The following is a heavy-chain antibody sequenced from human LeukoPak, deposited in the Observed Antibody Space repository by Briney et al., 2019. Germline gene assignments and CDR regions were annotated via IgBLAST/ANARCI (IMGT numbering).Heavy chain of an antibody. J-gene: IGHJ6*03. CDR2: ISYDGSNK. CDR3: AKTGGHYYYYYMDV. D-gene: IGHD1-14*01. CDR1: GFTFSSYA. V-gene: IGHV3-30*04. Sequence: GRSLRLSCAASGFTFSSYAMHWVRQAPGKGLEWVAVISYDGSNKYYADSVKGRFTISRDNSKNTLYLQMNSLRAEDTAVYYCAKTGGHYYYYYMDVWGKGTTVTISS.